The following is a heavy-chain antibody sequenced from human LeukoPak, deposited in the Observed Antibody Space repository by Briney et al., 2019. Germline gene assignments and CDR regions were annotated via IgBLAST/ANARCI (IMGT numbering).Heavy chain of an antibody. V-gene: IGHV3-64*01. CDR1: GFTFSSYA. CDR2: ISSNGGST. D-gene: IGHD4-17*01. Sequence: PGGSLRLSCAASGFTFSSYAMHWVRQAPGKGLEYVSAISSNGGSTYYANSVKGRFTISRDNSKNTLYLQMGSLRAEDMAVYYCARVHGDYSSDYWGQGTLVTVSS. J-gene: IGHJ4*02. CDR3: ARVHGDYSSDY.